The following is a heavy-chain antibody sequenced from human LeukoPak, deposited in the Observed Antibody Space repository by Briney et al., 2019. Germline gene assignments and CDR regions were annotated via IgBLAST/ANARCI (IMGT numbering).Heavy chain of an antibody. CDR3: ARGLFGGFAAAPFDH. D-gene: IGHD2-2*01. CDR2: IIPMLGKT. V-gene: IGHV1-69*04. J-gene: IGHJ4*02. CDR1: GGTFDNYA. Sequence: ASVKVSCKASGGTFDNYAVSWVREAPGLGLEWMGRIIPMLGKTNSAQKFQDRVTFTADKSTGTAYMELTHLRPDDTAVYFCARGLFGGFAAAPFDHWGQGTLVTVSP.